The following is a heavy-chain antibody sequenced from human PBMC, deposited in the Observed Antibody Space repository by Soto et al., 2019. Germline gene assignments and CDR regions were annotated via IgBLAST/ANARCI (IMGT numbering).Heavy chain of an antibody. D-gene: IGHD6-19*01. V-gene: IGHV3-23*01. CDR2: ISGSGDST. Sequence: EVQLLESAGGLVQPGGSLRLSCAAFGFTFDNYVMNWVRLAPGKGLEWVSGISGSGDSTFYGDSVKGRFTISRDNSKNTLYLHMNTLRAEDTAVYFCARDAWALAGPDAFDIWGQGTLVTVSS. CDR3: ARDAWALAGPDAFDI. CDR1: GFTFDNYV. J-gene: IGHJ3*02.